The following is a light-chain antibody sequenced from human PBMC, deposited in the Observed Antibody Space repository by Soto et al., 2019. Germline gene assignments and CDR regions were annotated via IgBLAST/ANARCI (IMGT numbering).Light chain of an antibody. CDR1: QSLGSD. Sequence: EIVMTQSPGTLSLSPGDTATLSCRASQSLGSDLAWYQQKPGQAPRLLIYGASSRATGIPDRFSGSGSGTDFTLTISSLQSEDFAVYYCQQYNNWWTFGQGTKVDI. CDR2: GAS. V-gene: IGKV3D-15*01. CDR3: QQYNNWWT. J-gene: IGKJ1*01.